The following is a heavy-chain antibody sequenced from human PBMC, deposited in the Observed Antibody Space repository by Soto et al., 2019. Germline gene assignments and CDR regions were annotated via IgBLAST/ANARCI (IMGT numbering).Heavy chain of an antibody. CDR2: IYWNDDK. Sequence: QITLKESGPTLVKPTQTLTLTCTFSGFSLTTSGVGVGWIRHSPGKALEWLALIYWNDDKHYTPSLRNRLSITKDTSKNPVVLTMAKMDPVDTATYFCAQNNLAVAGPQFDSWGLGTLVTVSS. J-gene: IGHJ4*02. V-gene: IGHV2-5*01. CDR1: GFSLTTSGVG. CDR3: AQNNLAVAGPQFDS. D-gene: IGHD6-19*01.